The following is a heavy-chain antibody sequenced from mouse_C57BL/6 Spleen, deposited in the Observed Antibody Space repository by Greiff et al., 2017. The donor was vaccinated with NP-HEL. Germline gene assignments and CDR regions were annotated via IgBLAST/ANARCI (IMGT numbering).Heavy chain of an antibody. Sequence: VQLQQSGPGLVKPSQTVFLTCTVTGISITTGNYRWSWIRQFPGNKLEWIGYIYYSGTITYNPSLTSRTTITRDTPKNQFFLEMNSLTTEDTATYYCARDGNWDGYFDYWGQGTTLTVSS. CDR3: ARDGNWDGYFDY. V-gene: IGHV3-5*01. J-gene: IGHJ2*01. CDR1: GISITTGNYR. CDR2: IYYSGTI. D-gene: IGHD4-1*01.